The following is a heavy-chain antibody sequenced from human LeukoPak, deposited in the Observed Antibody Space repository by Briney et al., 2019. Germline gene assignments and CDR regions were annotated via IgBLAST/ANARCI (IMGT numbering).Heavy chain of an antibody. J-gene: IGHJ3*02. CDR2: INHSGST. CDR1: GGSFSGYY. D-gene: IGHD2-2*01. Sequence: SETLSLTCAVYGGSFSGYYWSWIRQPPGKGLEWIGEINHSGSTNYNPSLKSRVTISVDTSKNQFSLKLSSVTAADTAVYYCARHKVVVPAAWIRYSSAFDIWGQGTMVTVSS. CDR3: ARHKVVVPAAWIRYSSAFDI. V-gene: IGHV4-34*01.